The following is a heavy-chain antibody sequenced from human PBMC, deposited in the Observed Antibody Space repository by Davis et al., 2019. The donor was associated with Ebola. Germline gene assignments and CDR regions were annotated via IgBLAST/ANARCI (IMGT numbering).Heavy chain of an antibody. V-gene: IGHV4-39*01. D-gene: IGHD6-19*01. CDR3: ARVARQWLAYGMDV. CDR2: IYYSGST. J-gene: IGHJ6*02. Sequence: MPGGSLRLSCTVSGGSISSSSYYWGWIRQPPGKGLEWIGSIYYSGSTYYNPSLKSRVTISVDTSKNQFSLKLSSVTAADTAVYYCARVARQWLAYGMDVWGQRTTVTVSS. CDR1: GGSISSSSYY.